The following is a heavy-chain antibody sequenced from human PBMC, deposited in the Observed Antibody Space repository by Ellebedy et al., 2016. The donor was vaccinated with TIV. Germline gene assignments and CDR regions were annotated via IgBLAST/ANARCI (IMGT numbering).Heavy chain of an antibody. CDR1: GFTFSSYG. CDR2: ISGSGGST. CDR3: ARGGYYGSGSYYANLYYYYGMDV. J-gene: IGHJ6*02. V-gene: IGHV3-23*01. D-gene: IGHD3-10*01. Sequence: GGSLRLSCAASGFTFSSYGMHWVRQAPGKGLEWVSAISGSGGSTYYADSVKGRFTISRDNSKNTLYLQMNSLRAEDTAVYYCARGGYYGSGSYYANLYYYYGMDVWGQGTTVTVSS.